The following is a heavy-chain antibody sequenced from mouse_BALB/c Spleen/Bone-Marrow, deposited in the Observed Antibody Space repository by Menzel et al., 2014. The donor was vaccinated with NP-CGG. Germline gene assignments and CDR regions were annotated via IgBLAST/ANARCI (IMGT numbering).Heavy chain of an antibody. CDR1: GYTFTDYY. Sequence: QVHVKQSGPELVKPGASVKISCKVSGYTFTDYYINWVKQKPGQGLEWIGWIYPGSGNTKYNEKFKGKATLTVDTSSSTAYVQLSSLTSEDTAVYFCVRNWDPYWGQGTTLTVSS. V-gene: IGHV1-84*02. D-gene: IGHD4-1*01. J-gene: IGHJ2*01. CDR2: IYPGSGNT. CDR3: VRNWDPY.